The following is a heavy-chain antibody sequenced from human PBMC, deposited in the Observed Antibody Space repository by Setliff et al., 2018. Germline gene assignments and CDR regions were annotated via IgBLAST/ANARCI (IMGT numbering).Heavy chain of an antibody. V-gene: IGHV4-39*07. Sequence: SETLSLTCTVSGGSISSSSYYWGWIRQPPGKGPEWIGSIYYRGSTYYNPSLKSRVTISVDTSKNQFSLKLSSVTAADTAVYYCARVLNWFDPWGQGTLVTVSS. CDR1: GGSISSSSYY. CDR2: IYYRGST. J-gene: IGHJ5*02. D-gene: IGHD1-26*01. CDR3: ARVLNWFDP.